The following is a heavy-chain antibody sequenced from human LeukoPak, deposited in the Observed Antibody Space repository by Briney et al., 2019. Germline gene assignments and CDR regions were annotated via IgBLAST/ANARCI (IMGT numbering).Heavy chain of an antibody. CDR1: GGTFISYD. J-gene: IGHJ5*02. Sequence: ASVKVSCKASGGTFISYDISWVRHAPAQGLEWMGGIIPIFDTANYAQQFQGRVTITTDESTSTAYMALSSLSSEDTAVSCCARDQYFDILTAYSWFDPWGQGTLVTVSS. D-gene: IGHD3-9*01. V-gene: IGHV1-69*05. CDR2: IIPIFDTA. CDR3: ARDQYFDILTAYSWFDP.